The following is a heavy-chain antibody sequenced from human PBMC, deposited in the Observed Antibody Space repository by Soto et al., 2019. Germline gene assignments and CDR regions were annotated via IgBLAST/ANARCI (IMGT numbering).Heavy chain of an antibody. CDR2: IDSSGTA. Sequence: QLQLQESGPGLVKPWETLSLTCTVSYGSISVSNVFWGWVRQPPGKGLEWIGNIDSSGTAYFNPSLGTRVTFPVDTSKTQFSLTLYSVTAADTAVYYCARTTGRHLDFWGQGILVTVSS. J-gene: IGHJ4*02. V-gene: IGHV4-39*01. CDR1: YGSISVSNVF. CDR3: ARTTGRHLDF. D-gene: IGHD4-4*01.